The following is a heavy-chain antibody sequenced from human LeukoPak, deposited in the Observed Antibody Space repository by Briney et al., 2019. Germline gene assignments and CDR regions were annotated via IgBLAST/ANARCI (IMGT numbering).Heavy chain of an antibody. V-gene: IGHV4-4*02. J-gene: IGHJ6*03. CDR3: ARGRSSMVRGYYYYYMDV. Sequence: SETLSLTCAVSGGSISSTNLWSWVRQPPGKGLEWIGDIYHSGITNYNPSLKSRVTISVDKSKNQFSLKLSSVTAADTAVYYCARGRSSMVRGYYYYYMDVWGKGTTVTISS. CDR2: IYHSGIT. CDR1: GGSISSTNL. D-gene: IGHD3-10*01.